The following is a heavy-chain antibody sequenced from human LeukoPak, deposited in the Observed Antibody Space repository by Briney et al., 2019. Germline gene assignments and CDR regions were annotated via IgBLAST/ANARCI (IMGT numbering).Heavy chain of an antibody. D-gene: IGHD3-10*01. CDR1: VYTFTSDG. V-gene: IGHV1-18*01. Sequence: ASVKVSCKASVYTFTSDGISCVRQAPGQGLEWMGWISAYNGNTNYAQKLQGRVTMTTDTSTSTAYMELRSLRSDDTAVYYCARAVPYRSGSYYYTYTWLDPWGQGTLVTVSS. CDR3: ARAVPYRSGSYYYTYTWLDP. J-gene: IGHJ5*02. CDR2: ISAYNGNT.